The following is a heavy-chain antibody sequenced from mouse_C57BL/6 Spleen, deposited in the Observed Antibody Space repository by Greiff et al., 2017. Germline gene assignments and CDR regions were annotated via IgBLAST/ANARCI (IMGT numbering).Heavy chain of an antibody. J-gene: IGHJ2*01. D-gene: IGHD2-5*01. CDR2: IDPETGGT. V-gene: IGHV1-15*01. CDR1: GYTFTDYE. Sequence: QVQLKESGAELVRPGASVTLSCKASGYTFTDYEMHWVKQTPVHGLEWIGAIDPETGGTAYNQKFKGKAILTADKSSSTAYMELRSLTSEDSAVYYCPYYSNYSYFDYWGQGTTLTVSS. CDR3: PYYSNYSYFDY.